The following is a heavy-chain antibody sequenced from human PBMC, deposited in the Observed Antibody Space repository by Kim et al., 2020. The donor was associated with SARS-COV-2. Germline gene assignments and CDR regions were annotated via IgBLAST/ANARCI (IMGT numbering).Heavy chain of an antibody. J-gene: IGHJ4*02. V-gene: IGHV1-69*04. D-gene: IGHD3-10*01. Sequence: QKCQGRVTMTADKTTSRAYMELSSLRTEDTAVYYCARVNTMVRGVTRFDYWGQGTLVTVSS. CDR3: ARVNTMVRGVTRFDY.